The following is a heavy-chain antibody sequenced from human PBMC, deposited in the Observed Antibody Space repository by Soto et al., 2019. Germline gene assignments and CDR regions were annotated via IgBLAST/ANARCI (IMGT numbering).Heavy chain of an antibody. CDR3: AKGGGSGYFAYHYIDV. CDR1: GFTFNDYA. D-gene: IGHD3-3*01. CDR2: ISASGTQA. V-gene: IGHV3-23*01. Sequence: GGSLRLSCAASGFTFNDYAMSWVRQAPGKGLEWVSVISASGTQAYYADSVKGRFTISRDNSKNTLYLQMDSLRVEDTAEYYCAKGGGSGYFAYHYIDVWGKGTTVTVSS. J-gene: IGHJ6*03.